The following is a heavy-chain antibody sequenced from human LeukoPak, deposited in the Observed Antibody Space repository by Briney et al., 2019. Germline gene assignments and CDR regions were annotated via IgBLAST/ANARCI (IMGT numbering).Heavy chain of an antibody. J-gene: IGHJ4*02. CDR1: GGSISSYY. D-gene: IGHD5-18*01. Sequence: PSETLSLTCTVSGGSISSYYWSWIRQPPGKGLEWIGYIYYSGSTNYNPSLKSRVTISVDTSKNQFSLKLSSVTAADTAVYYCARRGYSYGKYYFDYWGQGTLVTVSS. CDR3: ARRGYSYGKYYFDY. V-gene: IGHV4-59*01. CDR2: IYYSGST.